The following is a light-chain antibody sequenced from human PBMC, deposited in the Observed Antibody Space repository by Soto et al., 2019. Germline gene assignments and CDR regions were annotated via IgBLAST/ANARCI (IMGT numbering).Light chain of an antibody. CDR1: QSVSSY. V-gene: IGKV3-11*01. CDR3: QQRSNWPT. CDR2: DAS. J-gene: IGKJ1*01. Sequence: EIVLTQSPATLSLSPGERATLSCRASQSVSSYLAWYQQKPGQAPRLLIYDASNRATGIPARFSGSGSGTVFTLTISSLEPEYFAVYYCQQRSNWPTFGQGTKVEIK.